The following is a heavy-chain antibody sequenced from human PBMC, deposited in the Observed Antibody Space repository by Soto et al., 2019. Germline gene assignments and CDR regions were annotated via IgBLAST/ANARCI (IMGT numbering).Heavy chain of an antibody. CDR3: AKDCVF. CDR2: ISGSGCTT. Sequence: PGGSLRLSCAASGISFSSYGMSWVRQAPGKGLEWVSAISGSGCTTYYADSVNGRFTISRDNSKNTRYLQMDSLRAEDTAVYYCAKDCVFWGQGTLVTVSS. CDR1: GISFSSYG. V-gene: IGHV3-23*01. J-gene: IGHJ4*02.